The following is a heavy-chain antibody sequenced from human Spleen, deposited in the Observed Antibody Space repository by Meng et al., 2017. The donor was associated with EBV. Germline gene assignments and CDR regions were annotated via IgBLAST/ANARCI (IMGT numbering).Heavy chain of an antibody. V-gene: IGHV4-39*07. CDR2: LYYSWSP. CDR3: ASVRSTDGMPHFDY. J-gene: IGHJ4*02. Sequence: LLLPRPGPGLGKAPEALSLTCTVAASSISSSSYYCGRCRQRPAKGSEWMGCLYYSWSPYNNPSCKRRVTISADTSRNQFSLQLGPVTAADTAVYYWASVRSTDGMPHFDYWGQGTLVTVSS. CDR1: ASSISSSSYY. D-gene: IGHD2-2*01.